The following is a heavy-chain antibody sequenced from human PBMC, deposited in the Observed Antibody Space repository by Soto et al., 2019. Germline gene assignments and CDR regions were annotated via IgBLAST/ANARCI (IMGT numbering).Heavy chain of an antibody. CDR2: ISYDGSNK. CDR3: AKDIYGSGSLYYYGMDV. CDR1: GFTFSSYG. J-gene: IGHJ6*02. Sequence: QVQLVESGGGVVQPGRSLRLSCAASGFTFSSYGMHWVRQAPGKGLERVAVISYDGSNKYYADSVKGRFTISRDNSKNTLYLQMNSLRAEDTAVYYCAKDIYGSGSLYYYGMDVWGQGTTVTVSS. D-gene: IGHD3-10*01. V-gene: IGHV3-30*18.